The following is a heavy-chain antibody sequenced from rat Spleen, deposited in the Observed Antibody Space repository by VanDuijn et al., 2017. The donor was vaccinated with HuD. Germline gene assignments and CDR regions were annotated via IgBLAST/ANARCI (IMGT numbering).Heavy chain of an antibody. V-gene: IGHV2S8*01. D-gene: IGHD1-11*01. CDR3: TSTPNTEGIRWFAY. J-gene: IGHJ3*01. CDR1: GFSLSNYG. Sequence: QVQLKESGPGLVQPSQTLSLTCTVSGFSLSNYGVFWVRQPPGKGLEWIATISSGGTTFYNSTLKSRLSITRDTSKSQFFLKMNSLQTEDTAIYFCTSTPNTEGIRWFAYWGQGTLVTVSA. CDR2: ISSGGTT.